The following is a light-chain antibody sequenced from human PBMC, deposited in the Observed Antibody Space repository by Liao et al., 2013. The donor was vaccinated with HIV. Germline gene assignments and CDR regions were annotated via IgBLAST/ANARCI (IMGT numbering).Light chain of an antibody. J-gene: IGLJ2*01. CDR2: YDG. CDR1: SIGSKS. V-gene: IGLV3-21*01. Sequence: SFVLTQPPSVSVAPGKTASITCGGYSIGSKSVHWYQQRPGQAPVLVIYYDGDRPSGIPERFSASNSGNTATLTISGTQAMDEADYYCQAWDSFTVVFGGGTKLTVL. CDR3: QAWDSFTVV.